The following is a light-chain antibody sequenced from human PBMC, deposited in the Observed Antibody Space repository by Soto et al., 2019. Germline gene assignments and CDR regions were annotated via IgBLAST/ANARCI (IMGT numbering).Light chain of an antibody. J-gene: IGKJ3*01. V-gene: IGKV3-15*01. CDR2: GAS. CDR1: QSGSSN. Sequence: EIVMTQSPATLSVSPGERATLSCRASQSGSSNLAWYQQKPGQAPRLLIYGASTRATGIPARFSGSGSGTEFTLTISSLQSEDFEVYYCQQYNNWPPKFTFGPGTKVDIK. CDR3: QQYNNWPPKFT.